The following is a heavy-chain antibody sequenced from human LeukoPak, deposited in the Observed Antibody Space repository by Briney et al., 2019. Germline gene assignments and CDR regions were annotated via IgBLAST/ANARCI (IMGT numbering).Heavy chain of an antibody. CDR3: ARQFATAAADTRGYFDY. CDR1: GGSISSSSDY. CDR2: FFVSGST. V-gene: IGHV4-39*01. D-gene: IGHD6-25*01. Sequence: SETLSLTCTVSGGSISSSSDYWGWNRQAPGKGLEWIGSFFVSGSTHYNPSLRSRATLFVDTSKNQFSLKLTSMTAADAATYFCARQFATAAADTRGYFDYWGQGTVVAVSS. J-gene: IGHJ4*02.